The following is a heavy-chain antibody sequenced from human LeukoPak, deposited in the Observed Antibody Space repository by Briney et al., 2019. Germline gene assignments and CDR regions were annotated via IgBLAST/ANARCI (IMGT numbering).Heavy chain of an antibody. V-gene: IGHV3-7*01. CDR3: ASPFRVVVDV. CDR1: GLTFSTYT. Sequence: GGSLRLSCAASGLTFSTYTMHWVRQAPGKGLEWVANIKQDGSEKYYVDSVKGRFTISRDNANNSLYLQMNSLRAEDTAVYYCASPFRVVVDVWGRGTLVTVSS. D-gene: IGHD2-2*01. J-gene: IGHJ2*01. CDR2: IKQDGSEK.